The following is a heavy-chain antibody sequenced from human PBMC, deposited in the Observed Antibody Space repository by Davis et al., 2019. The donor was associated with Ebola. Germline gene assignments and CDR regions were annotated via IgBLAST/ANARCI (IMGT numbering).Heavy chain of an antibody. Sequence: PSETLSLTCAVYGGSFSGYYWSWIRQPPGKGLEWIGEINHSGSTNYNPSLKSRVTISVDTSKNQFSLKLSSVTAADTAVYYCARDRRWASRAAAGMGFDYWGQGTLVTVSS. CDR1: GGSFSGYY. J-gene: IGHJ4*02. D-gene: IGHD6-13*01. CDR3: ARDRRWASRAAAGMGFDY. CDR2: INHSGST. V-gene: IGHV4-34*01.